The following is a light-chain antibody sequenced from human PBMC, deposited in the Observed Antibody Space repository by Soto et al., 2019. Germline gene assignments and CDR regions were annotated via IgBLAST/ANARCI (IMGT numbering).Light chain of an antibody. CDR1: QSVSSNY. J-gene: IGKJ2*01. Sequence: EIVLTQSPGTLSMSPGERVTLSCRASQSVSSNYLAWYQQKPGQAPRLLIYGASNRATGIPDRFSGSGSGTDFTLTTSRLESEDFAVYYCQQFDTSLYTFGLGTKLEIK. CDR2: GAS. CDR3: QQFDTSLYT. V-gene: IGKV3-20*01.